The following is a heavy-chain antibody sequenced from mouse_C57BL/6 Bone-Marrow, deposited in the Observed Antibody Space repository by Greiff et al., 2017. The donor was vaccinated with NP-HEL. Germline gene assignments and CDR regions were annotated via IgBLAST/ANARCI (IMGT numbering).Heavy chain of an antibody. CDR3: AREGLYYGSREAWFAY. CDR2: INPGSGGT. J-gene: IGHJ3*01. V-gene: IGHV1-54*01. Sequence: VKLMESGAELVRPGTSVKVSCKASGYAFTNYLIEWVKQRPGQGLEWIGVINPGSGGTNYNEKFKGKATLTADKSSSTAYMQLSSLTSEDSAVYFCAREGLYYGSREAWFAYWGQGTLVTVSA. D-gene: IGHD1-1*01. CDR1: GYAFTNYL.